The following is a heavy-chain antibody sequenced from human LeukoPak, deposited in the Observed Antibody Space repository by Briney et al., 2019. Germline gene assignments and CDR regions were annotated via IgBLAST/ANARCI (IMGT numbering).Heavy chain of an antibody. CDR2: IYYSGST. D-gene: IGHD6-13*01. V-gene: IGHV4-30-4*08. J-gene: IGHJ5*02. CDR3: ARDRSSSYTRDWFDP. Sequence: PSQTLSLTCTVSGGSISSGDYYWSWLRQPPGKGLEWIGYIYYSGSTYYNPSLKSRVTKSVDTSKNQFSLKLSSVTAADTAVYYCARDRSSSYTRDWFDPWGQGVLVTVSS. CDR1: GGSISSGDYY.